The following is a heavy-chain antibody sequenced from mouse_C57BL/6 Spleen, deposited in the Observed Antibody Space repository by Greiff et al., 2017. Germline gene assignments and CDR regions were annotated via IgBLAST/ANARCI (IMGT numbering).Heavy chain of an antibody. CDR1: GYTFTDYY. D-gene: IGHD1-1*01. CDR2: INPNNGGT. CDR3: ARGDGGDFDY. V-gene: IGHV1-26*01. J-gene: IGHJ2*01. Sequence: VQLQQSGPELVQPGASVKISCKASGYTFTDYYMNWVKQSHGKSLEWIGDINPNNGGTSYNQKFKGKATLTVDKSSSTAYMELRSLTSEDSAVYYCARGDGGDFDYWGQGTTLTVSS.